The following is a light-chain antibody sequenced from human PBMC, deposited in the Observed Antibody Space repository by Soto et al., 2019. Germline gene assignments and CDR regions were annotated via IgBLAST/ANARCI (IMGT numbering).Light chain of an antibody. J-gene: IGKJ4*01. CDR1: QPIRDY. CDR3: QQRGGWPLT. Sequence: VLTQSPASLSLSPGDRATLSCRASQPIRDYLAWYQQKPGQAPRLLIYDASYRATGIPARFSGRGSGTDFTLTISSLEPEDFAFYYCQQRGGWPLTFGGGTQVEIK. V-gene: IGKV3-11*01. CDR2: DAS.